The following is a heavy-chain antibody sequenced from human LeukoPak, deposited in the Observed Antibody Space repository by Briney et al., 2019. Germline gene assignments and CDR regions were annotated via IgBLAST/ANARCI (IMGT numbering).Heavy chain of an antibody. D-gene: IGHD3-16*01. Sequence: ASVKVSCKASGNTFTSSHMHWGRQAPGQGLEWMGIINIGDGYTKYAQKFQGRVTITRDTSTSTLYMELSSLRSEDTAVYYCAKDRGGSYTFDIWGQGTMVTVSS. J-gene: IGHJ3*02. V-gene: IGHV1-46*01. CDR2: INIGDGYT. CDR3: AKDRGGSYTFDI. CDR1: GNTFTSSH.